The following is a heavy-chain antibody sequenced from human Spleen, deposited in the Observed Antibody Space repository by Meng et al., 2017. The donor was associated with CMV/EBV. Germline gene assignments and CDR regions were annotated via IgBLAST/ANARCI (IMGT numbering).Heavy chain of an antibody. CDR1: GDYVTTNRSY. V-gene: IGHV4-61*01. D-gene: IGHD3-22*01. Sequence: CTVSGDYVTTNRSYWSWIRQSPGKGLEWIGYVYYSGTTNYNPSLKSRVTISLDMSKNQFSLKLSSVTAADTAVYHCARTAPAGYSSAWGQGTLVTVSS. CDR3: ARTAPAGYSSA. CDR2: VYYSGTT. J-gene: IGHJ5*02.